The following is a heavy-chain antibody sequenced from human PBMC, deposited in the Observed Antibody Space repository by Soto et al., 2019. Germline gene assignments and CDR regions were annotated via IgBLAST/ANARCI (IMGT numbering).Heavy chain of an antibody. J-gene: IGHJ5*02. Sequence: QVQLVQSGAEVKKPGSSVKVSCKTSGGTFGSYAISWVRQAPGQGLEWMGGIIPIFSTPHYAQKCQGSVTITTDDTTSTAYMELSSMRSEETAVYSCARPIQYYFETSAQSACFDPWGQGTLVTVSS. CDR3: ARPIQYYFETSAQSACFDP. CDR2: IIPIFSTP. CDR1: GGTFGSYA. V-gene: IGHV1-69*05. D-gene: IGHD3-22*01.